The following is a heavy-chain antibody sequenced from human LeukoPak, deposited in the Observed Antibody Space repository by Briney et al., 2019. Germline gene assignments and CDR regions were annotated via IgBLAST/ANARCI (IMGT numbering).Heavy chain of an antibody. CDR1: GGSITNHL. D-gene: IGHD3-10*01. J-gene: IGHJ3*02. Sequence: PSETLSLTCTVSGGSITNHLWNWIRQPPGKGLEWIGRISTSGSTNYNPSLKSRATISLDTSKNQFSLRLSAVTAADTAVYYSARRFGELNDDTFDIWGQGTMVTVS. CDR2: ISTSGST. V-gene: IGHV4-4*07. CDR3: ARRFGELNDDTFDI.